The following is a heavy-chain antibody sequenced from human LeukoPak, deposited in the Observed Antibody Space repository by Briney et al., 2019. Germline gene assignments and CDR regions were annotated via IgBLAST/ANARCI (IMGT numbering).Heavy chain of an antibody. D-gene: IGHD6-19*01. V-gene: IGHV1-69*01. CDR2: IIPIFGTA. CDR3: AREPGIAVASYAFDY. CDR1: GGTFSSYA. J-gene: IGHJ4*02. Sequence: GSSVKVSCKASGGTFSSYAISWVRQAPGQGLEWMGGIIPIFGTANYAQKFQGRVTITADESTSTAYMELSSLRSEDTAVYYCAREPGIAVASYAFDYWGQGTLVTVSS.